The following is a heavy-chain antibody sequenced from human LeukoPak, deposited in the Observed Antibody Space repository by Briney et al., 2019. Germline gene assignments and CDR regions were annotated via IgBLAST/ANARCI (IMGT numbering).Heavy chain of an antibody. V-gene: IGHV1-2*02. CDR2: IDPNSGGT. CDR3: ARAASWSPIGDSYYYMDV. J-gene: IGHJ6*03. Sequence: ASVKVSCKASGYTFTGYYMHWVRQAPGQGLEWMGWIDPNSGGTNYAQKFQGRVTMTRDTSISTAYMVLNRLRSDDTAVYYCARAASWSPIGDSYYYMDVWGKGTTVTISS. CDR1: GYTFTGYY. D-gene: IGHD6-13*01.